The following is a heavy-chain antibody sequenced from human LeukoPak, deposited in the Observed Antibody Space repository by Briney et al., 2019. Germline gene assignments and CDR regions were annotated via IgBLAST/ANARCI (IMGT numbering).Heavy chain of an antibody. Sequence: GGSLRLSCAASGFTFSSYAMSWVRQAPGKGLEWVSAISGSGSSPYYADSVRGRFSISRDNSKTTLYLQMNSLRAEDTAVYYCARGEGTGKGLRFWGQGTLVTVSS. V-gene: IGHV3-23*01. CDR3: ARGEGTGKGLRF. CDR1: GFTFSSYA. D-gene: IGHD3-10*01. J-gene: IGHJ4*02. CDR2: ISGSGSSP.